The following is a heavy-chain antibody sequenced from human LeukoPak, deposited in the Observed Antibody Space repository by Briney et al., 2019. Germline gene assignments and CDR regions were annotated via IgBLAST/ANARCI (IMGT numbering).Heavy chain of an antibody. J-gene: IGHJ6*03. Sequence: GGSLRLSCAASGFTFSSYAMHWVRQAPGKGLEWVAVISYDGSNKYYADSVKGRFTISRDNSKNTLYLQMNSLRAEDTAVYYCAKSHSGYDDYYYMDVWGKGTTVTVSS. V-gene: IGHV3-30-3*02. CDR1: GFTFSSYA. D-gene: IGHD5-12*01. CDR2: ISYDGSNK. CDR3: AKSHSGYDDYYYMDV.